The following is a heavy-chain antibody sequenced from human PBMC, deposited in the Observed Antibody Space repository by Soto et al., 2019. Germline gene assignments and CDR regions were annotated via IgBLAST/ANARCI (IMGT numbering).Heavy chain of an antibody. CDR1: GGSFSGYY. Sequence: SETLSLTCAVYGGSFSGYYWSWIRQPPGKGLEWIGEINHSGSTNYNPSLKSRVTISVDTSKNQFSLKLSSVTAADTAVYYCARARRSLWSGYRAYLDYWGQGTLVTVSS. D-gene: IGHD3-3*01. CDR3: ARARRSLWSGYRAYLDY. V-gene: IGHV4-34*01. J-gene: IGHJ4*02. CDR2: INHSGST.